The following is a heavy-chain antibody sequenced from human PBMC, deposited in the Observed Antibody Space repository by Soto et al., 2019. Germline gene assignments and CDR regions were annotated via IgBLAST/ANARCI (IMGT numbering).Heavy chain of an antibody. V-gene: IGHV1-69*13. J-gene: IGHJ6*02. D-gene: IGHD1-26*01. CDR3: AXSYGGSYTDRGYYGMDV. CDR2: IIPIFGTA. CDR1: GGTFSSYA. Sequence: SVKVSCKASGGTFSSYAISWVRQAPGQGLEWMGGIIPIFGTANYAQKFQGRVTITADESTSTAYMELSSLRSEDTAVYYCAXSYGGSYTDRGYYGMDVWGQGTTVTVSS.